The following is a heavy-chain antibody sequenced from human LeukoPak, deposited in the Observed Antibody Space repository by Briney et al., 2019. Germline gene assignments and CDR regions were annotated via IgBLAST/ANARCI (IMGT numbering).Heavy chain of an antibody. CDR2: IDTSDSYT. D-gene: IGHD3-9*01. CDR3: ARQGLGDYDILTGYYGIDY. CDR1: GYSFTSYW. J-gene: IGHJ4*02. V-gene: IGHV5-10-1*01. Sequence: GESLRISCKGSGYSFTSYWISWVRQMPGKGLEWMGRIDTSDSYTNYSPSFQGHLTISADKSISTAYLQWSSLKASDTAMYYCARQGLGDYDILTGYYGIDYWGQGTLVTVSS.